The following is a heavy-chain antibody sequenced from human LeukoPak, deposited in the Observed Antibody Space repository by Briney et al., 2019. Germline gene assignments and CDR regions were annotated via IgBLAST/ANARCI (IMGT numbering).Heavy chain of an antibody. J-gene: IGHJ4*02. V-gene: IGHV3-23*01. CDR1: GFTFSSYA. CDR2: ISGSGGST. D-gene: IGHD2-15*01. CDR3: AKAPPGFGYCSGGSCYFDY. Sequence: GGSLRLSCAASGFTFSSYAMSWVRQAPGKGLEWVSAISGSGGSTYYADSVKGRVTISRDNSKNTLYLQMNSLRAEDTAVYYCAKAPPGFGYCSGGSCYFDYWGQGTLVTVSS.